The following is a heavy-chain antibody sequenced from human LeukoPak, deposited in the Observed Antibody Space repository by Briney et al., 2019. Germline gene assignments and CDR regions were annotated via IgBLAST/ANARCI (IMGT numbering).Heavy chain of an antibody. Sequence: GGSLRLSCAASGFTFSSYWMGWVRQAPGKRLEWVANMNIDGSEKYYADSAKGRFTISRNNARNSVYLQMNSLRVEDTAVYYCARDPVEWELLLDYWGQGTLVTVSS. CDR1: GFTFSSYW. J-gene: IGHJ4*02. CDR3: ARDPVEWELLLDY. CDR2: MNIDGSEK. V-gene: IGHV3-7*01. D-gene: IGHD1-26*01.